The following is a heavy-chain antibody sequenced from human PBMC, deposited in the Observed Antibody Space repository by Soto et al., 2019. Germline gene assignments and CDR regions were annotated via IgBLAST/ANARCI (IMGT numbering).Heavy chain of an antibody. CDR2: INAGNGNT. CDR3: ASSAGGFPGPLTRY. CDR1: GYIFTSYA. D-gene: IGHD2-15*01. V-gene: IGHV1-3*01. Sequence: ASVKVSCKASGYIFTSYAMHWVRRAPGQRLEWMGWINAGNGNTKYSQKFQGRVTITRDTSASTAYMELSSLRSEDTAVYYCASSAGGFPGPLTRYWGQGPLVTVSS. J-gene: IGHJ4*02.